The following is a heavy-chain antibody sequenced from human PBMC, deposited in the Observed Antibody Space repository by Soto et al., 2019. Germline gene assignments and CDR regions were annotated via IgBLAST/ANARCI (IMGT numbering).Heavy chain of an antibody. CDR1: GGTFSSYA. V-gene: IGHV1-69*13. J-gene: IGHJ4*02. CDR2: IVPIFGTA. CDR3: ASDWLPSPWFY. Sequence: SVKVSCKASGGTFSSYAISWVRQAPGQGLEWMGGIVPIFGTANYAQKFRGRVTITADESTSTAYMELSSLRSEDTAVYYCASDWLPSPWFYWGQGTLVTVSS. D-gene: IGHD3-9*01.